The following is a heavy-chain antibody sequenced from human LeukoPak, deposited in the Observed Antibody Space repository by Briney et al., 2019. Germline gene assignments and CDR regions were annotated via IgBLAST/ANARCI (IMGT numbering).Heavy chain of an antibody. CDR1: GGSFSGYY. J-gene: IGHJ6*03. D-gene: IGHD3-10*01. CDR2: INHSGST. CDR3: ARLRVRGVIITGYYYYMDV. Sequence: SETLSLTCAVYGGSFSGYYWSRIRPPPGKGLEWIGEINHSGSTNYNPSLKSRVTISVDTSKNQFSLKLSSVTAADTAVYYCARLRVRGVIITGYYYYMDVWGKGTTVTVSS. V-gene: IGHV4-34*01.